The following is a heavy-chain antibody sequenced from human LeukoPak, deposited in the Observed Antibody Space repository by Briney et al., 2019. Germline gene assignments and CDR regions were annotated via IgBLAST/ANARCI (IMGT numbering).Heavy chain of an antibody. V-gene: IGHV1-69*06. Sequence: ASVTVSFKSSGGTFSIYAISWVRQAPGQGLEWMGGIIPIFGTANYAQKFQGRVTITADKSTSTAYMELSSLRSEDTAVYYCARVRYDFWSGYSYYYYMDVWGKGTTVTVSS. CDR2: IIPIFGTA. D-gene: IGHD3-3*01. CDR3: ARVRYDFWSGYSYYYYMDV. J-gene: IGHJ6*03. CDR1: GGTFSIYA.